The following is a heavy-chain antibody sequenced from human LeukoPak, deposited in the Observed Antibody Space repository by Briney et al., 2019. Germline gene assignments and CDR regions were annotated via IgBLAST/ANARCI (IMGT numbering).Heavy chain of an antibody. J-gene: IGHJ4*02. CDR3: ARISSGPALVDY. Sequence: SETLSLTCTVSGGSISSSSYYWGWIRQPPGKGLEWIGSIHYSGSTYYNPSLKSRVTISVDTSKNQFSLKLSSVTAADTAVYYCARISSGPALVDYWGQGTLVTVSS. CDR2: IHYSGST. D-gene: IGHD6-19*01. CDR1: GGSISSSSYY. V-gene: IGHV4-39*01.